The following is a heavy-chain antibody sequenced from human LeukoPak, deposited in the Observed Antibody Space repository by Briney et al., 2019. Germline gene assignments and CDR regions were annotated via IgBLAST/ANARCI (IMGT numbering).Heavy chain of an antibody. CDR1: GGSFTDYY. Sequence: SETLSLTCAVYGGSFTDYYWSWIRQPPGKGLEWFGEINHSGSTYYNPSLKSRVTISVDTSKNQFSLKLSSVTAAATAVYYCARGVAGAGIAVAGTFRVGMKFDPWGQGTLVTVSS. J-gene: IGHJ5*02. V-gene: IGHV4-34*01. D-gene: IGHD6-19*01. CDR2: INHSGST. CDR3: ARGVAGAGIAVAGTFRVGMKFDP.